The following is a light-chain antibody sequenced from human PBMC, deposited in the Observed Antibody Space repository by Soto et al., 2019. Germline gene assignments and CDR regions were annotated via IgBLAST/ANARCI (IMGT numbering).Light chain of an antibody. CDR2: KAS. Sequence: DIQMTQSPSTLSASVGDRVTITCRASQSISSWLAWYQQKPGKAPKLLIYKASSLQSGVPSRFSGSGSGTESTLTISSLQPDDFATYYCHQYKTYWTFGHGTKVEMK. J-gene: IGKJ1*01. V-gene: IGKV1-5*03. CDR3: HQYKTYWT. CDR1: QSISSW.